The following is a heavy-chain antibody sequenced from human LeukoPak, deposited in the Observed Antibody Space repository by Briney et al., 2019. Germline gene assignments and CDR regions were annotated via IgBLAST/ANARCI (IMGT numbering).Heavy chain of an antibody. D-gene: IGHD3-22*01. CDR3: ARGDASGYPDY. CDR2: IYQGGRT. J-gene: IGHJ4*02. Sequence: PSGTLSLTCAVSGDSMNSSNWWSWVRQSPGKGPEWIGEIYQGGRTNYKSSLKSRVSISVDKSRNQLSLKLTSVTAADTAVYYCARGDASGYPDYWGQGTLVTVSS. CDR1: GDSMNSSNW. V-gene: IGHV4-4*02.